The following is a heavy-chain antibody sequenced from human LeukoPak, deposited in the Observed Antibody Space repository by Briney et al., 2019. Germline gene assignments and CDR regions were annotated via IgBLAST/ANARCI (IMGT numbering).Heavy chain of an antibody. J-gene: IGHJ6*03. D-gene: IGHD6-19*01. CDR3: AREDSSGWYSLYYYYYMDV. V-gene: IGHV7-4-1*02. CDR1: GYTFTSYA. Sequence: ASVKVSCKASGYTFTSYAMNWVRQAPGQGLEWMGWINTNTGNPTYAQGFTGRFVFSLDTSVSTAYLQISSLKAEDTAVYYCAREDSSGWYSLYYYYYMDVWGKGTTVTVSS. CDR2: INTNTGNP.